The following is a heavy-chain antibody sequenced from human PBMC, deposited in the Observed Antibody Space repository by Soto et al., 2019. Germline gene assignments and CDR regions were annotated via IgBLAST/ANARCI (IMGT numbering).Heavy chain of an antibody. CDR2: IYHSGST. CDR3: ARARNGGCDY. J-gene: IGHJ4*02. Sequence: QVQLQESGPGLVKPSGTLPLTCTVSGGSISSSDWWSWVRQPPGKGLEWIGEIYHSGSTGYNPSLKSRVTIPVDKSKNQFAPRLTSVTAADTAVYYCARARNGGCDYWGQGTLVTVSS. CDR1: GGSISSSDW. D-gene: IGHD6-19*01. V-gene: IGHV4-4*02.